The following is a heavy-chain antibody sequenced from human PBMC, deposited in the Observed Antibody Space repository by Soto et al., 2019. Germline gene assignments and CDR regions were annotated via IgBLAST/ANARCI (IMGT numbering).Heavy chain of an antibody. V-gene: IGHV4-31*03. CDR1: GGSISSGGYY. J-gene: IGHJ6*03. CDR3: ARSDCSSTSCSFYYYYYMDV. CDR2: IYDSGST. Sequence: QVQLQESGPGLVKPSQTLSLTCTVSGGSISSGGYYWSWIRQHPGKGLEWIGYIYDSGSTYYNPSLKSRVTISVDTSKNQFSLKLSSVTAADTAVYYCARSDCSSTSCSFYYYYYMDVWGKGTTVTVSS. D-gene: IGHD2-2*01.